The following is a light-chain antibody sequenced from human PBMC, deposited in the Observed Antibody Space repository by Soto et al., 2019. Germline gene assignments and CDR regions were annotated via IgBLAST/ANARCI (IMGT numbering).Light chain of an antibody. Sequence: DIQMTQSPSTLSASIGDRVTITCRASQSITTFLAWYQQKPGKAPQILIYDASKLEPGVPSRLSGGGSGTEFTLTISSLQPDDFATYYCQQAASFPFTFGPGARV. J-gene: IGKJ3*01. CDR1: QSITTF. CDR2: DAS. V-gene: IGKV1-5*01. CDR3: QQAASFPFT.